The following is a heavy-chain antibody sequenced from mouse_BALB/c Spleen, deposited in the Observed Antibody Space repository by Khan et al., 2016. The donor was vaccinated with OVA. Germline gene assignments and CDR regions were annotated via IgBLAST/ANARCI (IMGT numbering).Heavy chain of an antibody. Sequence: QVQLKQSGPELKKPGETVKISCKASGYTFTNYGMNWVKQAPGKGLKWMGWINTYTGEPTYTDDFTGRFAFSLETSASTAYLQINNLKNEDMATYFCARGASYWYFDVWGAGTTVTVSS. CDR3: ARGASYWYFDV. CDR2: INTYTGEP. V-gene: IGHV9-1*02. J-gene: IGHJ1*01. CDR1: GYTFTNYG.